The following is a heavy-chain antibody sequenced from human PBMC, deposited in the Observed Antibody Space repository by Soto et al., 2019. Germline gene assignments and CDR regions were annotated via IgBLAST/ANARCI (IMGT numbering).Heavy chain of an antibody. CDR3: AIADYGDPDY. V-gene: IGHV1-18*01. Sequence: QVQLVQSGAEVKKPGASVKVSCKASGSTFPSSTVSWVRQAPGQGLEWMGWINAHNGNTKYAQKFQGRLTMTTDTSTGTGYMELRSLRSDATAIYFCAIADYGDPDYWGQGTLVTVSS. D-gene: IGHD4-17*01. J-gene: IGHJ4*02. CDR2: INAHNGNT. CDR1: GSTFPSST.